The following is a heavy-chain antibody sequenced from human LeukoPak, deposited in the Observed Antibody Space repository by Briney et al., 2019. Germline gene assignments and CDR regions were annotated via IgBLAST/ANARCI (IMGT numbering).Heavy chain of an antibody. Sequence: SETLSLTCTVSGGSISSSSYYWGWIRQPPGKGLEWIGSIYYSGSTYYNPSLKSRVTISVDTSKNQFSLKLSSVTAADTAVYYCARDHRDSSSTFDYWGQGTLVTVSS. V-gene: IGHV4-39*07. CDR1: GGSISSSSYY. CDR3: ARDHRDSSSTFDY. D-gene: IGHD6-13*01. CDR2: IYYSGST. J-gene: IGHJ4*02.